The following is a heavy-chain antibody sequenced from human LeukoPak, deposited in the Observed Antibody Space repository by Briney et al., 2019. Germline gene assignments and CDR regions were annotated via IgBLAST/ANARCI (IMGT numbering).Heavy chain of an antibody. CDR1: GGSFSGYY. Sequence: SETLSLTCAVYGGSFSGYYWSWIRQPPGKGLEWIREINHSGSTNYNPSLKSRVTISVDTSKNQFSLKLSSVTAADTAVYYCARGGQSSDIVVVPAALRLDPWGQGTLVTVSS. D-gene: IGHD2-2*01. V-gene: IGHV4-34*01. CDR2: INHSGST. CDR3: ARGGQSSDIVVVPAALRLDP. J-gene: IGHJ5*02.